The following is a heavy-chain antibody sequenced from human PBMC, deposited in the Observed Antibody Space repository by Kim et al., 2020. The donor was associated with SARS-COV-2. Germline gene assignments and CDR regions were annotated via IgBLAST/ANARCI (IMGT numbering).Heavy chain of an antibody. D-gene: IGHD6-6*01. CDR3: ARGGIAARN. Sequence: SETLSLTCTVSGGSISSYYWSWIRQPPGKGLEWIGYIYYSGSTNYNPSLKSRVTISVDTSKNQFSLKLSSVTAADTAVYYCARGGIAARNWGQGTLVTVSS. J-gene: IGHJ4*02. V-gene: IGHV4-59*13. CDR2: IYYSGST. CDR1: GGSISSYY.